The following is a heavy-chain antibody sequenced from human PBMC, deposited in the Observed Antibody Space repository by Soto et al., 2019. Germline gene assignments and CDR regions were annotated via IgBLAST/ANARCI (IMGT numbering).Heavy chain of an antibody. D-gene: IGHD3-3*01. J-gene: IGHJ6*02. V-gene: IGHV4-31*03. CDR3: ARKGAYYDFWSGYLRYYYYGMDV. CDR2: IYYSGST. Sequence: PSETLSLTCTVSGGSISSGGYYWSWIRQHPGKGLEWIGYIYYSGSTYYNPSLKSRVTISVDTSKNQFSLKLSSVTAADTAVYYCARKGAYYDFWSGYLRYYYYGMDVWGQGTTVTVSS. CDR1: GGSISSGGYY.